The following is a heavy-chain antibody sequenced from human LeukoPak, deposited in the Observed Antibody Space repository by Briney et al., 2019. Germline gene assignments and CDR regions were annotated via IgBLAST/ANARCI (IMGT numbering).Heavy chain of an antibody. J-gene: IGHJ4*02. CDR1: GITLSNYG. Sequence: GGSLRLSCAVSGITLSNYGMSWVRQAPGKGLEWVAGISDRGSRANYADSVKGRFTISRDNSKNTLYLQMNSLRAEDTAVYYCAKPQGGIAAAGNLDYWGQGTLVTVSS. D-gene: IGHD6-13*01. CDR2: ISDRGSRA. CDR3: AKPQGGIAAAGNLDY. V-gene: IGHV3-23*01.